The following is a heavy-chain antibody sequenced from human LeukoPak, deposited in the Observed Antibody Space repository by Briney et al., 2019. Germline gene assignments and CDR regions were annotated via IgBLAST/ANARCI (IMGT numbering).Heavy chain of an antibody. D-gene: IGHD3-3*01. V-gene: IGHV1-69*02. CDR2: IIPILGIA. CDR3: ARGLKRITIFGVVITGHYFDY. Sequence: SVKVSCKASGGTFSSYTISWVRQAPGQGLEWMGRIIPILGIANYAQKFQGRVTITADKSASTAYMELSSLRSEDTAVYYCARGLKRITIFGVVITGHYFDYWGQGTLVTVSS. CDR1: GGTFSSYT. J-gene: IGHJ4*02.